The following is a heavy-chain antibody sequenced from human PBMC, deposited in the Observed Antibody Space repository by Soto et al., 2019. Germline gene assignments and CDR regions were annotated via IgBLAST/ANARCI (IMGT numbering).Heavy chain of an antibody. CDR1: GFTFSSYA. J-gene: IGHJ6*02. V-gene: IGHV3-23*01. CDR2: ISGSGGST. CDR3: AKGSWIQLWPRVVMDV. D-gene: IGHD5-18*01. Sequence: GGSLRLSCAASGFTFSSYAMSWVRQAPGKGLEWVSAISGSGGSTYYADSVKGRFTISRDNSKNTLYLQMNSLRAEDTAVYYCAKGSWIQLWPRVVMDVWGQGTTVTVSS.